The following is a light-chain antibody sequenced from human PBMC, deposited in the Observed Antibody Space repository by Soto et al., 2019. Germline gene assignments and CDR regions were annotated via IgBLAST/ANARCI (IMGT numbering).Light chain of an antibody. Sequence: EIVMTQSPATLSVSPGERATLSCMASQSVSSNLAWYQQQPGQAPRLLIYGASTRATGIPARFSGSLSGTEFTLTISSLQSEDFAVYYCQQYNNLPPTTFGQGTKVEIK. CDR1: QSVSSN. CDR2: GAS. CDR3: QQYNNLPPTT. V-gene: IGKV3-15*01. J-gene: IGKJ1*01.